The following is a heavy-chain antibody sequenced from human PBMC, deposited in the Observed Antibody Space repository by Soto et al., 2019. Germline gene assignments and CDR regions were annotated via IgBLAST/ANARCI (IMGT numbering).Heavy chain of an antibody. V-gene: IGHV1-46*01. CDR3: ARSYYDYVWGSDRSAHFDY. J-gene: IGHJ4*02. D-gene: IGHD3-16*02. CDR2: INPSGDST. Sequence: ASVKVSWKASGNTFTSYYMHWVRPAPGQRLEWMGIINPSGDSTSYAQKFQGRVTMTRDTSTSTVYMELSSLRSEDTAVYYCARSYYDYVWGSDRSAHFDYWGQGTLVTVSS. CDR1: GNTFTSYY.